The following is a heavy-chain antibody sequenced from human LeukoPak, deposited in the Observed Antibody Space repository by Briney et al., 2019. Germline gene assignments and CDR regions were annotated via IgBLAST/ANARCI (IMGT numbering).Heavy chain of an antibody. CDR2: ISSSSSTI. D-gene: IGHD4/OR15-4a*01. CDR3: ARRAGAYSHPYDY. Sequence: GGSLRLSCAASGFTFSSYGMTWVRQAPGKGLEWVSYISSSSSTIYYSDSVKGRFTISRDNSKNTLYLQMNSLRAEDTAVYYCARRAGAYSHPYDYWGQGTLVTVSS. V-gene: IGHV3-48*01. CDR1: GFTFSSYG. J-gene: IGHJ4*02.